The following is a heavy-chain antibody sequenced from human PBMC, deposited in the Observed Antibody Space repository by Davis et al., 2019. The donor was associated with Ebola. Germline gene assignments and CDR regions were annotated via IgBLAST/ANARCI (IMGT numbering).Heavy chain of an antibody. Sequence: ASVKVSCKASGYTFTGYYMHWVRQAPGQGLEWMGWMNPNSGNTGYAQKFQGRVTMTRNTSISTAYMELSSLRSEDTAVYYCARGYCSSTSCYTIRYNDWFDPWGQGTLVTVSS. CDR3: ARGYCSSTSCYTIRYNDWFDP. CDR2: MNPNSGNT. V-gene: IGHV1-8*02. D-gene: IGHD2-2*02. J-gene: IGHJ5*02. CDR1: GYTFTGYY.